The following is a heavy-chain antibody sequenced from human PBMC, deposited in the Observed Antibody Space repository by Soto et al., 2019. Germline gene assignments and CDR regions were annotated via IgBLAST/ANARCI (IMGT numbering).Heavy chain of an antibody. CDR3: ARATSGGNGLRVDV. CDR2: INPSGGSP. CDR1: GYTFTTYY. Sequence: QVQLVQSGTEVKEPGASVSLSCKASGYTFTTYYIHWVRQAPGQGLEWMGMINPSGGSPTYAQNFQGRVTMTRDTATSKVYMDLNSLRSDDTAVYYCARATSGGNGLRVDVWGQGTTVTVSS. V-gene: IGHV1-46*01. D-gene: IGHD2-15*01. J-gene: IGHJ6*02.